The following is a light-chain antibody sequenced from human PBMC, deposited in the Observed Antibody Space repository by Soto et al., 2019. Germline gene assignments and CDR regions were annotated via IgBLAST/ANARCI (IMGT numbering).Light chain of an antibody. CDR3: SSYTSSSTQV. Sequence: QSALTQPASVSGSPGQSITISCTGTSSDVGGYNYVSWYQQHPGKAPKLMIYEVSNRPSGVSNRFSGSKSGNTASLTISGLQAEDEADYYCSSYTSSSTQVFGTGPWSPS. J-gene: IGLJ1*01. CDR2: EVS. V-gene: IGLV2-14*01. CDR1: SSDVGGYNY.